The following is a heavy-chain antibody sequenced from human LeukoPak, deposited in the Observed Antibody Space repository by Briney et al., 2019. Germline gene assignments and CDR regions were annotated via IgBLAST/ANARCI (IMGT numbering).Heavy chain of an antibody. CDR1: GYTFTSYW. Sequence: GESLRISCKGSGYTFTSYWISWVRQMPGKGLEWMGMIDPTDSYTNYSPSFQGHVTISADKSISTAYLQWSSLKTSDTATYYCARTAQDFYDSGSPDYWGQGTLVTVSS. V-gene: IGHV5-10-1*01. J-gene: IGHJ4*02. CDR3: ARTAQDFYDSGSPDY. D-gene: IGHD3-10*01. CDR2: IDPTDSYT.